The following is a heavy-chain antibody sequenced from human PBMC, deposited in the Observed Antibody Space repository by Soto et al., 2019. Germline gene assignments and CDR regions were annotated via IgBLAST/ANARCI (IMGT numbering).Heavy chain of an antibody. CDR1: GYDLATYW. V-gene: IGHV5-51*01. CDR2: IYPGDSDT. D-gene: IGHD6-19*01. CDR3: ARHRYNSGPTDNDMDV. J-gene: IGHJ6*02. Sequence: GESLKSSGNSSGYDLATYWIGWVRQMPGKGLEWMGIIYPGDSDTKYSPSFQGQVTISVDKSISTAYLQWSSLKASDTAMYYCARHRYNSGPTDNDMDVWGQGTTVTVSS.